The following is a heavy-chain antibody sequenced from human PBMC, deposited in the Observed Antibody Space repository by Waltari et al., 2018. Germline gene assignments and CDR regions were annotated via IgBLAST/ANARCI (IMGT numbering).Heavy chain of an antibody. Sequence: EVQLVESGGGLVQPGGSLRLSCEAFGFPFRNFWMHWVRQAPGKGLMWVSRIKSDGSGATYADSVRGRFTVSRDNTKNTLYLQMSSLRVDDTAVYYCANHRPGGYGMEVWGQGTTVTVSS. D-gene: IGHD2-15*01. J-gene: IGHJ6*02. CDR3: ANHRPGGYGMEV. V-gene: IGHV3-74*01. CDR2: IKSDGSGA. CDR1: GFPFRNFW.